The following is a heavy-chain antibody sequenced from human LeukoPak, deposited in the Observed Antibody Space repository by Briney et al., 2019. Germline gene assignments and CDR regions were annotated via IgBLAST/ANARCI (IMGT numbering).Heavy chain of an antibody. D-gene: IGHD6-13*01. V-gene: IGHV4-38-2*02. J-gene: IGHJ4*02. Sequence: PSETLSLTCTVSGYSISSGYYWGWIRQPPGKGLEWIGSIYHSGSTYYNPSLKSRVTISVDTSKNQFSLKLSSVTAADTAVYYCARERLSIAAAGNFDYWGQGTLVTVSS. CDR3: ARERLSIAAAGNFDY. CDR1: GYSISSGYY. CDR2: IYHSGST.